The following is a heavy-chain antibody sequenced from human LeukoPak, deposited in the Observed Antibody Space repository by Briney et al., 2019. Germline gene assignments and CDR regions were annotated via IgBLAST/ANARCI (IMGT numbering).Heavy chain of an antibody. CDR3: AREGQWLALAY. D-gene: IGHD6-19*01. V-gene: IGHV3-48*03. Sequence: GGSLRLSCAASGFTFSSYEMNWVRQAPGKGLEWVSYISSSGTTIYYADSVKGRFTISRDNAKNTLYLQMNSLRAEDTAVYYCAREGQWLALAYWGQGTLVSVSS. J-gene: IGHJ4*02. CDR1: GFTFSSYE. CDR2: ISSSGTTI.